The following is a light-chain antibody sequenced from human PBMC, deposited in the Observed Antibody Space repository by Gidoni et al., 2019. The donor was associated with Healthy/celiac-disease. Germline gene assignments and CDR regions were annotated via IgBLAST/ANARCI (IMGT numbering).Light chain of an antibody. Sequence: SSELTQDPAVSVALGQTVRITCQGDSLRSYYASWYQQQPGQAPVLVIYGKNNRPSGIPDRCSGSSAGNTASLTITGAQAEDEADYYCNSRDSSGNHLVVFGGGTKLTVL. J-gene: IGLJ2*01. CDR1: SLRSYY. V-gene: IGLV3-19*01. CDR2: GKN. CDR3: NSRDSSGNHLVV.